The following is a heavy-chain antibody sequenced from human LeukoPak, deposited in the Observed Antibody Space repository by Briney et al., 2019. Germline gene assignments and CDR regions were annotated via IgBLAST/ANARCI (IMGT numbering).Heavy chain of an antibody. CDR3: ARRSNPPGYFHWSPPFDY. Sequence: GESLKISCNGSGYSFTSYWIGWVRQMPGKGLEWMAIIYPGDSDTRISPSFQGQVTISADNSTTTAYLQWSSLKTSDTAMYYCARRSNPPGYFHWSPPFDYWGQGTLVTVSS. J-gene: IGHJ4*02. CDR1: GYSFTSYW. D-gene: IGHD3-9*01. V-gene: IGHV5-51*01. CDR2: IYPGDSDT.